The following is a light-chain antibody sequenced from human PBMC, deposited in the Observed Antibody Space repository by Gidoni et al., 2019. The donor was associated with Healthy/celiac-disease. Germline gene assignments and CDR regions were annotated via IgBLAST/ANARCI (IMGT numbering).Light chain of an antibody. CDR3: AAWDDSLSGWV. V-gene: IGLV1-47*01. Sequence: QSVLTQPPSASGTPGQRVTISCSGSSSNIGSNSVYWYQKLPGTAPKRLIYRNNQRPSGVPDRFSGSKSGTSASLAISGLRSEDEAYYYCAAWDDSLSGWVFGGGTKLTVL. CDR1: SSNIGSNS. J-gene: IGLJ3*02. CDR2: RNN.